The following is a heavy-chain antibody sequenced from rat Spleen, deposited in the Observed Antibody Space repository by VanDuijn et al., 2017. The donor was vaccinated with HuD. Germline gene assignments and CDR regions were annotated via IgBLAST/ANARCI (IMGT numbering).Heavy chain of an antibody. D-gene: IGHD1-2*01. CDR2: ISYDGSST. Sequence: EVQLVESGGGLVQPGRSLKLSCAASGFTFSDYNMAWVRQAPKKGLEWVANISYDGSSTYYRGSVKGRFTISRYNAKSTLYLQMDSLRSEDTATYYCARHSTIAAGDYWGQGVMVTVSS. CDR3: ARHSTIAAGDY. V-gene: IGHV5-7*01. CDR1: GFTFSDYN. J-gene: IGHJ2*01.